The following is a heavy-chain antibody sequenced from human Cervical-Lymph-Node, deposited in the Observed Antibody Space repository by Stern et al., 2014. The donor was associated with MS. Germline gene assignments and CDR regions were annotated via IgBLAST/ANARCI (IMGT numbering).Heavy chain of an antibody. D-gene: IGHD2-15*01. CDR3: VAEIAVVIITRPAASC. Sequence: QLVESGGGVVQPGRSLRLSCAASGFTFSSYGMHWVRQAPGKGLEWVAVTAHDGSNTQYADSVRGRFTISRDNSKNTLYLQMNSLRSEDTGVYYCVAEIAVVIITRPAASCWGQGTLVTVSS. V-gene: IGHV3-30*03. CDR2: TAHDGSNT. CDR1: GFTFSSYG. J-gene: IGHJ4*02.